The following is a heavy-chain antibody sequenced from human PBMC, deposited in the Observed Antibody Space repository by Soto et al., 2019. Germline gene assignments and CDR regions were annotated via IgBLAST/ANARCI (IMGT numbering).Heavy chain of an antibody. CDR2: INSDGSST. CDR3: EVVVPDGFGFY. CDR1: GFTFSSYW. J-gene: IGHJ4*02. D-gene: IGHD2-2*01. V-gene: IGHV3-74*01. Sequence: EVQLVESGGGLVQPGGSLRLSCAASGFTFSSYWMHWVRQAPGKGLVWVSRINSDGSSTSYADSVKGRFTISRDNAKNTLYLQMNSLRAEDTAVYYREVVVPDGFGFYWGQGTLVTVSS.